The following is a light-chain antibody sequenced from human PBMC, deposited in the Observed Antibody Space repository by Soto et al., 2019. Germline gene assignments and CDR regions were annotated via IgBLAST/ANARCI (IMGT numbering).Light chain of an antibody. Sequence: DIVSTQSPGTLSLSPGERDTLSCRASQSVSNNYLAWYQQKPGQAPRLLIYGASNRATGIPDRFSGSGSGTDFTLTISRLEPEDFAVYYCQQYGSSGTFGQGTKVDIK. CDR3: QQYGSSGT. CDR2: GAS. CDR1: QSVSNNY. J-gene: IGKJ1*01. V-gene: IGKV3-20*01.